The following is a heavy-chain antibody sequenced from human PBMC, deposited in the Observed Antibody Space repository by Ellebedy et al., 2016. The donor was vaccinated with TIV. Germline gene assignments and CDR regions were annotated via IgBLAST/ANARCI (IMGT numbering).Heavy chain of an antibody. Sequence: ASVKVSCKASGYTFTSYGISWVRQAPGQGLEWMGWISAYNGDTNYAQKFQSRVTMTTDTFTTTAYMELRSLTSDDTAVYYCARGFYEKFDPWGQGTLVTVSS. J-gene: IGHJ5*02. D-gene: IGHD2/OR15-2a*01. V-gene: IGHV1-18*01. CDR3: ARGFYEKFDP. CDR2: ISAYNGDT. CDR1: GYTFTSYG.